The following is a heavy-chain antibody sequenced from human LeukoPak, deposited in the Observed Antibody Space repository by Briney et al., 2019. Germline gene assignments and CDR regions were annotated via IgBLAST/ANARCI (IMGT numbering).Heavy chain of an antibody. J-gene: IGHJ5*02. V-gene: IGHV3-23*01. CDR2: ISGSGGST. Sequence: GGSLRLSCAASGFTFSSYAMSWVRQAPGKGLEWVSAISGSGGSTYYADSVKGRFTISRDNSKNTLYLQMNSLRAEDTAVYYCAKDRSFSSSWHPAFDPWGQGTLVTVSS. CDR3: AKDRSFSSSWHPAFDP. D-gene: IGHD6-13*01. CDR1: GFTFSSYA.